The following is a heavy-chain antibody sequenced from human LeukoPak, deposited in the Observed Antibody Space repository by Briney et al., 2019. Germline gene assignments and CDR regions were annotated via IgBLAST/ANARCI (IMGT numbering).Heavy chain of an antibody. J-gene: IGHJ6*02. CDR2: IYSGGST. CDR3: ARDLAVCSSSWYCYYYGMDV. Sequence: GGSLRLSCAASGFTVSSNYMSWVRQAPGKGLEWVSVIYSGGSTYYADSVKGRFTISRDNSKNTLYLQMNSLRAEDTAVYYCARDLAVCSSSWYCYYYGMDVWGQGTTVTVPS. CDR1: GFTVSSNY. D-gene: IGHD6-13*01. V-gene: IGHV3-66*01.